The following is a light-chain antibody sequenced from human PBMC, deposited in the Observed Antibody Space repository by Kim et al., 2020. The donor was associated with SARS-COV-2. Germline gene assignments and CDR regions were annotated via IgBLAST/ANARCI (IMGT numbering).Light chain of an antibody. CDR3: QAWDSNTAV. CDR1: KLGNKY. V-gene: IGLV3-1*01. CDR2: QDT. Sequence: SYELTQPPSVSVSPGQTASISCSGEKLGNKYASWYQQKTGQSPVLVIYQDTKRPSGIPERFSGSNSGNTATLTISGTQSMDESDYYCQAWDSNTAVFGGGTQLTVL. J-gene: IGLJ2*01.